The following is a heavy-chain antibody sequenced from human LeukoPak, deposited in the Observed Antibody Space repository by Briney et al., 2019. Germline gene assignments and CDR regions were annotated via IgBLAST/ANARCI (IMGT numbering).Heavy chain of an antibody. D-gene: IGHD3-10*01. CDR2: ISSSSSYI. V-gene: IGHV3-21*01. CDR1: GFTFSSYS. J-gene: IGHJ4*02. CDR3: ARETPFGESFDY. Sequence: PGGSLRLSCAASGFTFSSYSMNWVRQAPGKGLEWVSSISSSSSYIYYADSVKGRFTISRDNAKNSLYLQMNSLRAEDKAVYYCARETPFGESFDYWGQGTLVTVSS.